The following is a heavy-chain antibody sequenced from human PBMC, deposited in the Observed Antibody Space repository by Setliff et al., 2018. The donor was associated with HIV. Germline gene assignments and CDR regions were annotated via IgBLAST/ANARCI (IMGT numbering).Heavy chain of an antibody. D-gene: IGHD1-20*01. CDR1: GGSVSSKSFY. CDR3: ARLNNGAHYCHFDY. V-gene: IGHV4-39*02. CDR2: IRYSGST. Sequence: SETLSLTCTVSGGSVSSKSFYWGWIRQPPGKGLEWIGSIRYSGSTYYNPSLKSRVTISVDSSKNHFSLKLSSVTAADTAVYYCARLNNGAHYCHFDYWGQGTLVTVSS. J-gene: IGHJ4*02.